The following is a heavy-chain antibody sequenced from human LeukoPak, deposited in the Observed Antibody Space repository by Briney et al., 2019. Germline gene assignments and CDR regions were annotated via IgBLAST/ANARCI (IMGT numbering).Heavy chain of an antibody. D-gene: IGHD3-9*01. CDR3: ARSSYDILTGYTFLDY. J-gene: IGHJ4*02. Sequence: GGSLRLSCAASGFTFSSYDMHWVRQATGKGLEWVSAIGTAGDTYYPGSVKGRFTISRDNAKNSLYLQMNSLRAEDTAVYYCARSSYDILTGYTFLDYWGQGTLVTVSS. CDR1: GFTFSSYD. V-gene: IGHV3-13*01. CDR2: IGTAGDT.